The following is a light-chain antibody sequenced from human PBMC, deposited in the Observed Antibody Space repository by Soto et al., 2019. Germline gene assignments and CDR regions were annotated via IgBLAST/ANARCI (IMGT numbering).Light chain of an antibody. J-gene: IGKJ4*01. CDR1: QDINNY. CDR2: DAS. V-gene: IGKV1-33*01. CDR3: QQYDNVPRT. Sequence: DIPMTQSPSSLSASVGDRVTITCQASQDINNYLNWYQQKPGKAPKLLIYDASNLETGVPSRFSGSGSGTDFAFTISSLRPEDIATYYCQQYDNVPRTFGGGTKVEIK.